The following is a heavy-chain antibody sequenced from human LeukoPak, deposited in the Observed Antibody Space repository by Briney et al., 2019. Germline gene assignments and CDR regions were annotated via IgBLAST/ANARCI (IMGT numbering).Heavy chain of an antibody. CDR3: ARDLSYAFGA. J-gene: IGHJ3*01. V-gene: IGHV3-30-3*01. CDR1: GFTFSSYA. Sequence: GRSLRLSCAASGFTFSSYAMHWVRQAPGKGLEWVAVISYDGSNKYYADSVKGRFTISRDNSKNTLYLQMNSLRAEDSALYYCARDLSYAFGAWGQGTMVTVSS. CDR2: ISYDGSNK.